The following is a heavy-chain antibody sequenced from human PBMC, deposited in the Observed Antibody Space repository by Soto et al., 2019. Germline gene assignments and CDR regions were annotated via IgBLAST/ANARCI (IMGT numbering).Heavy chain of an antibody. CDR1: GDSIRTYY. Sequence: LSLTCNVSGDSIRTYYWSWIRQSTGKGLELIGYRYYSGRTNYNPSLKSRVTISVDPSKNQFSLNLNSVTAADTAVYYCATIVGANDYWGQGTLVTVSS. J-gene: IGHJ4*02. D-gene: IGHD1-26*01. CDR2: RYYSGRT. V-gene: IGHV4-59*03. CDR3: ATIVGANDY.